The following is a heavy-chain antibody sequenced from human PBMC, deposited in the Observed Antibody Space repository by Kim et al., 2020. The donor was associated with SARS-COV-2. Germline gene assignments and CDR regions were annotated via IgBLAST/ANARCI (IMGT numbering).Heavy chain of an antibody. CDR1: GFTFSSYG. D-gene: IGHD3-16*02. CDR3: VRPCDYVWGSFRYISYFDS. CDR2: IPYDGSTK. V-gene: IGHV3-33*05. Sequence: GGSLRLSCAASGFTFSSYGMHWVRQASGTGPVWVACIPYDGSTKYYADSVRGRFTVSRDNSRNTLYLQMNSLRAEDTAVYYCVRPCDYVWGSFRYISYFDSWGQRTLGTVSS. J-gene: IGHJ4*02.